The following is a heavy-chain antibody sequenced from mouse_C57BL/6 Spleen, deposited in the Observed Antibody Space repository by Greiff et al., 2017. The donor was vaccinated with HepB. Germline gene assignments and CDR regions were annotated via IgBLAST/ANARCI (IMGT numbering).Heavy chain of an antibody. CDR3: ARGPRYGSSSYYFDY. J-gene: IGHJ2*01. D-gene: IGHD1-1*01. CDR2: IYWDDDK. Sequence: QVQLKESGPGILQSSQTLSLTCSFSGFSLSTSGMGVSWIRQPSGKGLEWLAHIYWDDDKRYNPSLKSRLTISKDTSRNQVFLKITSVDTADTATYYCARGPRYGSSSYYFDYWGQGTTLTVSS. V-gene: IGHV8-12*01. CDR1: GFSLSTSGMG.